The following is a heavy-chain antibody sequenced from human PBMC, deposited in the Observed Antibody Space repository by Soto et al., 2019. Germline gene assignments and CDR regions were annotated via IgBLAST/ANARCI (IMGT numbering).Heavy chain of an antibody. CDR1: GGSTSSSSYY. D-gene: IGHD5-18*01. V-gene: IGHV4-39*01. Sequence: PSETLSLTCTVSGGSTSSSSYYWGWIRQPPGKGLEWIGSIYYSGSTYYNPSLKSRVTISVDTSKNQFSLKLSSVTAADTAVYYCARVPDTAMVSVGGMDVWGQGTTVTVSS. CDR3: ARVPDTAMVSVGGMDV. J-gene: IGHJ6*02. CDR2: IYYSGST.